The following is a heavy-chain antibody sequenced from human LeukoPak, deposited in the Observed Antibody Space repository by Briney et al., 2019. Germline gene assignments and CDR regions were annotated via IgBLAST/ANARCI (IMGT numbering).Heavy chain of an antibody. Sequence: SGGSLRLSCAASGFTFSNAWMSWVRQAPGKGLEWVANIKQDGSEKYYVDSVKGRFTISRDNAKNSLYLQMNSLRAEDTAVYYCARVYPTFDYWGQGTLVTVSS. V-gene: IGHV3-7*01. CDR3: ARVYPTFDY. CDR1: GFTFSNAW. CDR2: IKQDGSEK. J-gene: IGHJ4*02.